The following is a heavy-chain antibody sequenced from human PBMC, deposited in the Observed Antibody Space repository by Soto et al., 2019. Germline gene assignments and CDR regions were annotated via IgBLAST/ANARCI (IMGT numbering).Heavy chain of an antibody. J-gene: IGHJ6*03. CDR1: GGTFSSYT. CDR2: IIPILGIA. Sequence: QVQLVQSGAEVKKPGSSVKVSCKASGGTFSSYTISWVRQAPGQGLEWMGRIIPILGIANYAQKFQGRVTITADKSTSTAYMELSSLRSEDTAVYYCASGYFSSSGQYYYYMDVWGKGTTVTVSS. V-gene: IGHV1-69*02. CDR3: ASGYFSSSGQYYYYMDV. D-gene: IGHD2-2*01.